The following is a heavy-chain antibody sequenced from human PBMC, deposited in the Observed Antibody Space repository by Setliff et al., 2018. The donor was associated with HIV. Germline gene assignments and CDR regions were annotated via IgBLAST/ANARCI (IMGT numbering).Heavy chain of an antibody. CDR2: VIPSFATA. Sequence: SVKVSCKASGGTFKNLAISWVRQAPGQGLEWMGGVIPSFATANYAQKFQGRVTITADKSTSTAYMELSSLRSEDTAVYYCARNPQPTGTPDYYYYYYMDVWGKGTTVTVSS. CDR3: ARNPQPTGTPDYYYYYYMDV. V-gene: IGHV1-69*06. D-gene: IGHD1-1*01. J-gene: IGHJ6*03. CDR1: GGTFKNLA.